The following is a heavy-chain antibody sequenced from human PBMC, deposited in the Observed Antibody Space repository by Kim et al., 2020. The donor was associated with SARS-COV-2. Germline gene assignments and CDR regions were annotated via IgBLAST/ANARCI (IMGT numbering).Heavy chain of an antibody. D-gene: IGHD3-16*01. CDR3: LGGFYFDY. J-gene: IGHJ4*02. CDR2: GNGNT. V-gene: IGHV1-3*01. Sequence: GNGNTIYSQKFLGRCTFTTDTSASTAYMELSFLRSEDSAVYYCLGGFYFDYWGQGTLVTVSS.